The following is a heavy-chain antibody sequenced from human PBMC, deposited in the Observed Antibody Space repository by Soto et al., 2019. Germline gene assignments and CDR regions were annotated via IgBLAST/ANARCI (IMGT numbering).Heavy chain of an antibody. Sequence: SETLSLTCTVSGGSVSSGSYYWSWIRQPPGKGLEWIGYIYYSGSTNYNPSLKSRVTISVDTSKNQFSLKLSSVTAADTAVYYCARLYGDCAFDYWGQGTLVTVSS. V-gene: IGHV4-61*01. CDR1: GGSVSSGSYY. CDR2: IYYSGST. J-gene: IGHJ4*02. D-gene: IGHD4-17*01. CDR3: ARLYGDCAFDY.